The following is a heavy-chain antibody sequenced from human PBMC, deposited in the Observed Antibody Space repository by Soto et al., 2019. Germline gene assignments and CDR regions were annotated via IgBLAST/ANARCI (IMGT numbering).Heavy chain of an antibody. CDR1: GDSFSSNSAV. V-gene: IGHV6-1*01. Sequence: LQTLSLTCAISGDSFSSNSAVWNWIRQSPSRGLEWLGRTYYRSKWFNDYAVAVKSRITISPDTSKNQFSLQLDSVTPEDTAVYYCARGGLIAARPIDLWGQGTLVTVCS. D-gene: IGHD6-6*01. CDR2: TYYRSKWFN. J-gene: IGHJ4*02. CDR3: ARGGLIAARPIDL.